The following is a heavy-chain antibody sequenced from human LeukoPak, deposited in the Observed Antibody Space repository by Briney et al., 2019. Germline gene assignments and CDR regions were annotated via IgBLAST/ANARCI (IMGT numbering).Heavy chain of an antibody. J-gene: IGHJ4*02. CDR2: IYYSGST. Sequence: PSETLSLTCTVSGGSISSGSYYWGWIRQPPGKGLEWIGSIYYSGSTYYNPSLKIRITVSLDTSKNQLSLKLSSVTAADTAVYYCARDKTFEVVNFFDYWGQGTLVTVSS. V-gene: IGHV4-39*07. D-gene: IGHD3-3*01. CDR1: GGSISSGSYY. CDR3: ARDKTFEVVNFFDY.